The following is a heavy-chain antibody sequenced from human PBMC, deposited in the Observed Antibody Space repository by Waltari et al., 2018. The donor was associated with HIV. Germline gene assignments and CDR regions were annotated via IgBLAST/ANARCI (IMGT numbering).Heavy chain of an antibody. J-gene: IGHJ4*02. CDR3: ARKDSSSWTQYYFDY. CDR2: IYYSGST. D-gene: IGHD6-13*01. CDR1: GGSISSSSYY. Sequence: QLQLQESGPGLVKPSETLSLTCTVSGGSISSSSYYWGWIRQPPGKGLEWIGGIYYSGSTYYNPSRKSRVTISVDTSKNQFSLKLSSVTAADTAVYYCARKDSSSWTQYYFDYWGQGTLVTVSS. V-gene: IGHV4-39*01.